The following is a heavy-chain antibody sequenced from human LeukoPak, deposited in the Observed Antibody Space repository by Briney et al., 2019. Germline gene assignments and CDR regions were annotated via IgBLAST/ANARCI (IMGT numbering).Heavy chain of an antibody. CDR1: GYTFIGYY. Sequence: ASVKVSCKASGYTFIGYYMHWVRQAPGQGLEWMGWINPNSGGTNYAQKFQGRVTMTRDTSISTAYMELSRLRSDDTAAYYCARGILGRKWLGSQDYWGQGTLVTVSS. CDR3: ARGILGRKWLGSQDY. CDR2: INPNSGGT. D-gene: IGHD6-19*01. V-gene: IGHV1-2*02. J-gene: IGHJ4*02.